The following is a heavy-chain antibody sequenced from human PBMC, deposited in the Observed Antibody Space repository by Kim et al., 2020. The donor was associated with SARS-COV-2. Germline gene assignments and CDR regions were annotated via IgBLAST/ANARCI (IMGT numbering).Heavy chain of an antibody. V-gene: IGHV3-30*18. CDR3: AKDRRQYSSGWYYFDY. CDR2: ISYDGSNK. CDR1: GFTFSSYG. D-gene: IGHD6-19*01. Sequence: GGSLRLSCAASGFTFSSYGMHWVRQAPGKGLEWVAVISYDGSNKYYADSVKGRFTISRDNSKNTLYLQMNSLRAEDTAVYYCAKDRRQYSSGWYYFDYWG. J-gene: IGHJ4*01.